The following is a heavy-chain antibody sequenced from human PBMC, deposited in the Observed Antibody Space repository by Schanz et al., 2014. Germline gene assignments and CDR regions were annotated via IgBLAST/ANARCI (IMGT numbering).Heavy chain of an antibody. J-gene: IGHJ4*02. V-gene: IGHV3-74*01. CDR3: ARDRRNADLDY. Sequence: EVQLVESGGGLVQPGGSLRLSCAASGFTFSNYWMHWVRQAPGKGLVWVSRINGDGSRTAYADSVKGRFTISRDNAKNSLYLEMNSLRAEDTALYYCARDRRNADLDYWGQGTLXTVSS. D-gene: IGHD1-1*01. CDR2: INGDGSRT. CDR1: GFTFSNYW.